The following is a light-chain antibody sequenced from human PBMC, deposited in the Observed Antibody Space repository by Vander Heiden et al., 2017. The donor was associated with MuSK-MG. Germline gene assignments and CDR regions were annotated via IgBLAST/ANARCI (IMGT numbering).Light chain of an antibody. CDR2: AAS. CDR1: QGIGIY. V-gene: IGKV1-9*01. J-gene: IGKJ3*01. CDR3: QQLNSYPGFT. Sequence: IQLTQSPSSLSASVGDRVTITCRASQGIGIYLAWYQQKPGKAHKLLIYAASTLQSGVPSRFSGSGSGTDFTLTISSLQPEDFATYYCQQLNSYPGFTFGPGTKVDIK.